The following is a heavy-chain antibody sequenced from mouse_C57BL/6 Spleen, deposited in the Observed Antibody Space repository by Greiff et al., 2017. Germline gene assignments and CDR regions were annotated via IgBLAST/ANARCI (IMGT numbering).Heavy chain of an antibody. CDR3: ARVTDY. J-gene: IGHJ2*01. CDR2: IYPGDGDT. Sequence: VKLLESGPELVKPGASVKISCKASGYAFSSSWMNWVKQRPGKGLEWIGRIYPGDGDTNYNGKFKGKATLTADKSSSTAYMQLSSLTSEDSAVYFCARVTDYWGQGTTLTVSS. D-gene: IGHD2-1*01. CDR1: GYAFSSSW. V-gene: IGHV1-82*01.